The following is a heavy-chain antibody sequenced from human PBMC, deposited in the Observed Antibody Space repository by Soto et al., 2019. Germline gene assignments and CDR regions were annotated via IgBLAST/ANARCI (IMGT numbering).Heavy chain of an antibody. CDR1: GFTFSSYG. D-gene: IGHD2-21*02. V-gene: IGHV3-33*01. Sequence: QVQLVESGGGVVQPGRSLRLSCAASGFTFSSYGMHWVRQAPGKGLEWVAVIWYDGSNKYYADSVKGRFTISRDNSKNTLYLQMNSLRAEDTAVYYCARDGRTYWGGDCYSGDYWGQGTLVTVSS. J-gene: IGHJ4*02. CDR3: ARDGRTYWGGDCYSGDY. CDR2: IWYDGSNK.